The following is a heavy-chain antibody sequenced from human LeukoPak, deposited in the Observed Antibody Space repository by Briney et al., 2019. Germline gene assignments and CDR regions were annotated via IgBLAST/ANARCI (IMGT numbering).Heavy chain of an antibody. D-gene: IGHD6-13*01. CDR2: ISSGSTYI. Sequence: PGGSLRLSCAASGFTFSSDSMNWVRQAPGKGLEWVSSISSGSTYIYYADSVKGRFTISRDNAKNSLYLQMNSLRAEDTAVYYCARDRESWYSLSRTLDIWGQGTMVTVSS. V-gene: IGHV3-21*01. CDR3: ARDRESWYSLSRTLDI. CDR1: GFTFSSDS. J-gene: IGHJ3*02.